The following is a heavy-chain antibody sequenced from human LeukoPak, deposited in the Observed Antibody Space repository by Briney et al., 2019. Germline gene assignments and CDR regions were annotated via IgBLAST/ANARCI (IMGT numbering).Heavy chain of an antibody. D-gene: IGHD5/OR15-5a*01. CDR1: GYTFTGYH. CDR3: ARDLYDTSLGENFDY. V-gene: IGHV1-2*02. Sequence: ASVKVSCKASGYTFTGYHIHWVRQAPGQGPEWMGWINCNSGGTKYAQKFQGRVTMTRDTSISTAYVELSGLRSDDTAVYYCARDLYDTSLGENFDYWGQGTLVTVSS. CDR2: INCNSGGT. J-gene: IGHJ4*02.